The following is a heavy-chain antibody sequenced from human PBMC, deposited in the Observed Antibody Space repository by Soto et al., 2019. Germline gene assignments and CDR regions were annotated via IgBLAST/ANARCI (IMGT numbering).Heavy chain of an antibody. D-gene: IGHD3-3*01. J-gene: IGHJ5*02. V-gene: IGHV3-7*01. CDR3: ARDRGRFLEWLASWFDP. CDR2: IKQDGSEK. Sequence: GGSLRLSCAASGFTFSSYWMSWVRQAPGKGLEWVANIKQDGSEKYYVDSVKGRFTISRDNAKNSLYLQMNSLRAEDTAVYYCARDRGRFLEWLASWFDPWGQGTLVTVSS. CDR1: GFTFSSYW.